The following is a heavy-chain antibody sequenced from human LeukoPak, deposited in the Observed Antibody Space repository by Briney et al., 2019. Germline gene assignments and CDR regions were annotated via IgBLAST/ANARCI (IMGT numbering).Heavy chain of an antibody. CDR2: INHSGST. D-gene: IGHD3-10*02. V-gene: IGHV4-4*02. CDR1: GGSISSSNW. Sequence: PSETLSLTCAVSGGSISSSNWWSWVRQPPGKGLEWIGEINHSGSTNYNPSLKSRVTISVDTSKNQFSLKLSSVTAADTAVYYCARRVPMLAFDIWGQGTMVTVSS. CDR3: ARRVPMLAFDI. J-gene: IGHJ3*02.